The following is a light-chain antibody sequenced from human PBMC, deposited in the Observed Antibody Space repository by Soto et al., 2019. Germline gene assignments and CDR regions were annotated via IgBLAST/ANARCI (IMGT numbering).Light chain of an antibody. CDR2: GPS. CDR1: QSVRYN. CDR3: QQRNIWPPVT. Sequence: EIVMTQSPATLSLSPGESATLSCRASQSVRYNLACYQHKPGQAPRLLIYGPSTRATGIPARFSGSGSGTDLTLTISSLETEDSAIYYCQQRNIWPPVTSGQGTRLEI. V-gene: IGKV3-15*01. J-gene: IGKJ5*01.